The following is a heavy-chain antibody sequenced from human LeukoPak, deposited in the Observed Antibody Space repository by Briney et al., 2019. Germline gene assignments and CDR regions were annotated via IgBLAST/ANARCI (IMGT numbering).Heavy chain of an antibody. Sequence: GESLKISCKGSGYTFSNYWIGWVRQMPGKGLEWMGIIYPGDSDTRYSPSFQGQVTITSDKSITTAYLQWSSLKASDTAMYYCARSGSYDYYFDYWGQGTLVTVSS. J-gene: IGHJ4*02. D-gene: IGHD1-26*01. CDR3: ARSGSYDYYFDY. V-gene: IGHV5-51*01. CDR1: GYTFSNYW. CDR2: IYPGDSDT.